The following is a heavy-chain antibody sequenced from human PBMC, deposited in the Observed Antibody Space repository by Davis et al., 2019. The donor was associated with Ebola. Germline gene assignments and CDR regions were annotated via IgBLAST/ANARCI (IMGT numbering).Heavy chain of an antibody. CDR1: GFTFSRND. CDR2: ITSTGLYT. D-gene: IGHD1-26*01. J-gene: IGHJ4*02. V-gene: IGHV3-48*03. CDR3: SRRSGARDLNFDY. Sequence: GESLKISCAASGFTFSRNDMSWVRQAPGKGLEWISYITSTGLYTNYADSVRGRFTISRDNAKNSLYLQMNSLRAEDTAFYYCSRRSGARDLNFDYWGPGTLVTVSS.